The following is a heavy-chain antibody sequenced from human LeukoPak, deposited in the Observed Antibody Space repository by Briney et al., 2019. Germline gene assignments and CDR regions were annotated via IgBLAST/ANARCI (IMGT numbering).Heavy chain of an antibody. D-gene: IGHD3-10*01. CDR2: IYYSGST. J-gene: IGHJ5*02. CDR1: GGSISSSSYY. CDR3: ARRRGYGSGSYYDDWFDP. Sequence: PSETLSLTCTVSGGSISSSSYYWGWIRQPPGKGLEWIGSIYYSGSTYYNPSLKSRVTISVDTSKNQFSLKLSSVTAADTAVYYCARRRGYGSGSYYDDWFDPWGQGTLVTVSS. V-gene: IGHV4-39*01.